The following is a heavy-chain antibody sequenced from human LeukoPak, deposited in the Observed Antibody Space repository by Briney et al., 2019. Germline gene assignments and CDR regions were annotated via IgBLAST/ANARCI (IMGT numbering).Heavy chain of an antibody. Sequence: GESLRISCKGSGYSFTSYWISWVRQMPGKGLEWMGRIDPSDSYTNYSPSLQGHVTISADKSISTAYLQWSSLKASDAAMYYCARTAGVPAGPFDYWGQGTLVTVSS. D-gene: IGHD2-2*01. J-gene: IGHJ4*02. CDR2: IDPSDSYT. CDR1: GYSFTSYW. V-gene: IGHV5-10-1*01. CDR3: ARTAGVPAGPFDY.